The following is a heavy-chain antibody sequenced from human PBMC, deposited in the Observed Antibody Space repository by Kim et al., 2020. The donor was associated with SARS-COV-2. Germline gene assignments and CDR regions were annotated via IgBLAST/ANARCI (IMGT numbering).Heavy chain of an antibody. D-gene: IGHD6-13*01. Sequence: GESLKISCKGSGYSFTSYWIGWVRQMPGKGLEWMGIIYPGDSDTRYSPSFQGQVTISADKSISTAYLQWSSLKASDTAMYYCARIPPGYSSSWNYYYYMDVWGKGTTVTVSS. CDR1: GYSFTSYW. J-gene: IGHJ6*03. CDR3: ARIPPGYSSSWNYYYYMDV. CDR2: IYPGDSDT. V-gene: IGHV5-51*01.